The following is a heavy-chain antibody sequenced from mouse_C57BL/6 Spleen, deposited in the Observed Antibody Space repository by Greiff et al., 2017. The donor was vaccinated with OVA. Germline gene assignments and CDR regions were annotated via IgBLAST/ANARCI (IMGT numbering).Heavy chain of an antibody. Sequence: EVQLQQSGPELVKPGASVKISCKASGYTFTDYYMNWVKQSHGKSLEWIGDINPNNGGTSYNQKFKGKATVTVDKSSSTAYMELRSLTSEDSAVYYCARRGSSGYDYAMDYWGQGTSVTVSS. CDR2: INPNNGGT. J-gene: IGHJ4*01. V-gene: IGHV1-26*01. CDR1: GYTFTDYY. D-gene: IGHD3-2*02. CDR3: ARRGSSGYDYAMDY.